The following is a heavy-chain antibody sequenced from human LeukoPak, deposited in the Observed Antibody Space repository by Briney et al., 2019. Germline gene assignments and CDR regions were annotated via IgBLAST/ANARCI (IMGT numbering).Heavy chain of an antibody. D-gene: IGHD4-17*01. CDR2: IYYSRST. V-gene: IGHV4-59*01. CDR1: GGSMSSYY. Sequence: KPSETLSLTCTVSGGSMSSYYWSWIRQPPGKGLEWIGYIYYSRSTNYNPSLKSRVTISVDTSKNQFSLKLSFVTAADTAVYYCARGLGDSSFDYWGQGTLVTVSS. J-gene: IGHJ4*02. CDR3: ARGLGDSSFDY.